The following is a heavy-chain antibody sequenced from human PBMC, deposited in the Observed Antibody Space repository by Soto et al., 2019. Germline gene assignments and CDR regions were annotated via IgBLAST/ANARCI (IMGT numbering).Heavy chain of an antibody. CDR3: ARQYPPPYFGIAVAGTWDY. CDR2: IYYSGST. CDR1: GGSISSSSYY. V-gene: IGHV4-39*01. D-gene: IGHD6-19*01. Sequence: SETLSLTCTVSGGSISSSSYYWGWIRQPPGKGLEWIGSIYYSGSTYYNPSLKSRVTISVDTSKNQFSLKLSSVTAADTAVYYCARQYPPPYFGIAVAGTWDYWGQGTLVTVSS. J-gene: IGHJ4*02.